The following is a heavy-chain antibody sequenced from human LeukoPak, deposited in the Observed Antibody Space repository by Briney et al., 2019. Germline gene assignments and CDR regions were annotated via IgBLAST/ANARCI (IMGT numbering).Heavy chain of an antibody. CDR3: ARGYYGAVTFDY. D-gene: IGHD3-3*01. V-gene: IGHV4-59*01. CDR1: GGSISNFY. Sequence: PSETLSLTCTVSGGSISNFYWSWIRQPPGKGLEWIGYIYHSGSTSYNLSLESRVTVSVDTSKNQFSLKLTSVTAADTAVYYCARGYYGAVTFDYWGQGTLVTVSS. CDR2: IYHSGST. J-gene: IGHJ4*02.